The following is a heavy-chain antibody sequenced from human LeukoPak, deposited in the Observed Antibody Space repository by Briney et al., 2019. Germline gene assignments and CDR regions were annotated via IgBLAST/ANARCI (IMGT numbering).Heavy chain of an antibody. J-gene: IGHJ4*02. CDR1: GFTFGTSA. V-gene: IGHV3-23*01. Sequence: GGSLRLSCEASGFTFGTSAMSWVRQAPGKGLEWVSVMTEGGATYYADSVRGRFIISRDNWKNMVYLHMASLRVDDTVVYYCTKYLLDWGQGTLVTVSS. CDR3: TKYLLD. CDR2: MTEGGAT. D-gene: IGHD2-15*01.